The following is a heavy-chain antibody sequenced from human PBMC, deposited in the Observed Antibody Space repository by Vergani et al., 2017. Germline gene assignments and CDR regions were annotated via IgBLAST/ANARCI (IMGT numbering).Heavy chain of an antibody. CDR2: ISSSGSTI. D-gene: IGHD6-13*01. CDR3: ARAVAGINAFDI. V-gene: IGHV3-11*01. Sequence: QVQLVESGGGLVKPGGSLRLSCAASGFIFSDYYMSWIRQAPGKGLKWVSYISSSGSTIYYADSVKGRFTISRDNAKNSLYLHMNSLRAEEPAVYYCARAVAGINAFDIWGQGTMVTVSS. J-gene: IGHJ3*02. CDR1: GFIFSDYY.